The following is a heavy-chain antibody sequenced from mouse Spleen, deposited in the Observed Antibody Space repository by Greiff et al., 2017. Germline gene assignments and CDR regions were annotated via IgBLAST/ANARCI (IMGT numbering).Heavy chain of an antibody. D-gene: IGHD2-1*01. CDR3: TRPYGNYDWFAY. Sequence: VQLQQSGAELVRPGASVTLSCKASGYTFTDYEMHWVKQTPVHGLEWIGAIDPETGGTAYNQKFKGKAILTADKSSSTAYMELRSLTSEDSAVYYCTRPYGNYDWFAYWGQGTLVTVSA. V-gene: IGHV1-15*01. J-gene: IGHJ3*01. CDR1: GYTFTDYE. CDR2: IDPETGGT.